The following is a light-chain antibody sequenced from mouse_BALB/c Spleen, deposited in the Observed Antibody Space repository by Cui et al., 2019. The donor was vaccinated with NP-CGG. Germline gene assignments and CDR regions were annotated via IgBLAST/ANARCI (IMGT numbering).Light chain of an antibody. CDR1: TGAVTTSNY. V-gene: IGLV1*01. J-gene: IGLJ1*01. CDR3: ALWYSNHGC. CDR2: GIN. Sequence: QAVVTQESALTTSPGETVTLTCRSSTGAVTTSNYANWVQEKPDHLFTGLIGGINNRAPGVPARFSGSLIGDKAALTITGAQTEDEAIYICALWYSNHGCFGGGTKLTVL.